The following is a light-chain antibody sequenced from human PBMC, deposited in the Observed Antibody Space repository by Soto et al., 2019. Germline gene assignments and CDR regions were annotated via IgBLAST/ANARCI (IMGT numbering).Light chain of an antibody. CDR1: SSKIGSNY. Sequence: QSVLTQPPSASGTPGQRVTISCSGSSSKIGSNYVYWYQQLPGTAPKLPIYRNNQRPSGVPDRFSGSKSGTSASLAISGLRSEDEADYYCEAWDDSSSGRVVFGGGTKLTVL. CDR2: RNN. CDR3: EAWDDSSSGRVV. V-gene: IGLV1-47*01. J-gene: IGLJ2*01.